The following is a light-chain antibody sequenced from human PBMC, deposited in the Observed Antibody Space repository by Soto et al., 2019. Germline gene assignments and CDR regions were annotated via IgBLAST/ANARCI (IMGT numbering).Light chain of an antibody. V-gene: IGLV1-40*01. CDR2: GNS. J-gene: IGLJ1*01. CDR1: SSNIGAGYD. CDR3: SSYASSSTRV. Sequence: VLTQPPSVSGAPGQRVTISCTGSSSNIGAGYDVHWYQQLPGTAPKLLIYGNSNRPSGVPDRFSGSKSGTSASLAITGLQAEDEADYYCSSYASSSTRVFGTGTKVTVL.